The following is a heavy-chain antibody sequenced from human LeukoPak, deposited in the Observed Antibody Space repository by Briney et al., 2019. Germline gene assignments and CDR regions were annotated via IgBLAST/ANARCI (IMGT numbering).Heavy chain of an antibody. CDR1: GGSISSGGYY. V-gene: IGHV4-31*03. D-gene: IGHD3-22*01. CDR2: IYYSGST. Sequence: PSQTLSLTCTVSGGSISSGGYYWSWIRQHPGKGLEWIGYIYYSGSTYYNPSLKSRVTISVDTSKNQFSLKLSSVTAADTAVYYCAREEYYYDSSGYYNEYFQHWGQGTLVTVSS. J-gene: IGHJ1*01. CDR3: AREEYYYDSSGYYNEYFQH.